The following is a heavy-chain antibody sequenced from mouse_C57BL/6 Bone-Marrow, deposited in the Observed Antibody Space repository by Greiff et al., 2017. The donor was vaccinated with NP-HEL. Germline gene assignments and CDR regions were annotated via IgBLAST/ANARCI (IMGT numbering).Heavy chain of an antibody. CDR3: ASPKGTWFAY. CDR2: INPNNGGT. D-gene: IGHD1-3*01. V-gene: IGHV1-26*01. CDR1: GYTFTDYY. Sequence: VQLQQSGPELVKPGASVKISCKASGYTFTDYYMNWVKQSHGKSLEWIGDINPNNGGTSYNQKFKGKATLTVDKSSSTAYMELRSLTSEDSAVYYCASPKGTWFAYWGQGTLVTVSA. J-gene: IGHJ3*01.